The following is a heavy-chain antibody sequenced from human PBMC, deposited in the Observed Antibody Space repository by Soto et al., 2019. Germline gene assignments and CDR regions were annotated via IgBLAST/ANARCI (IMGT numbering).Heavy chain of an antibody. Sequence: ASVKVSCKASGYTFTSYGISWVQQAPGQGLEWMGWISAYNGNTNYAQKHQGKVTMTTDTSTSTAYMELRILRFDDTAVYYCARDGGYSGSYWGQGTLVTVSS. D-gene: IGHD1-26*01. V-gene: IGHV1-18*01. CDR1: GYTFTSYG. CDR3: ARDGGYSGSY. CDR2: ISAYNGNT. J-gene: IGHJ4*02.